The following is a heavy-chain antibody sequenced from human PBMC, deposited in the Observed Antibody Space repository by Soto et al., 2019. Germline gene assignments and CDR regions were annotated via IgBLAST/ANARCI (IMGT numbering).Heavy chain of an antibody. CDR1: GFTFSSYA. J-gene: IGHJ4*02. V-gene: IGHV3-23*01. Sequence: EVQLLESGGGLVQPGGSLRLSCAASGFTFSSYAMSWVRQARGKGLEWVSVISGSGDSTYYADSVKGRFTISRDNSKNTLYLQMNSLRAEDTAVYYCARRGSGRYCDYWGQGTLVTVSS. CDR3: ARRGSGRYCDY. D-gene: IGHD6-19*01. CDR2: ISGSGDST.